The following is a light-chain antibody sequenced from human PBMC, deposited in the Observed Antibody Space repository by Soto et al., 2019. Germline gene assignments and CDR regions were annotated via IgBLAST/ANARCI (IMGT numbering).Light chain of an antibody. CDR3: TPYACSNNPVV. Sequence: QSVLTQPPSASGSPGQSVTISCTGTSSDVGGYNYVSWYQQHPGKAPKLMSYEVSKRPLGVPDHCSGSKPGITGSLTVSGLQAEDEAECNCTPYACSNNPVVFGGGTKLTLL. CDR2: EVS. J-gene: IGLJ2*01. CDR1: SSDVGGYNY. V-gene: IGLV2-8*01.